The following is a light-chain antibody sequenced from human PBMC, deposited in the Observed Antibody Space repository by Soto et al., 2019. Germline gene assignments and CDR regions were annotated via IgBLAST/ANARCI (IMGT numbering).Light chain of an antibody. CDR3: QQYNNWPPLT. CDR1: QSVSSS. CDR2: GAS. J-gene: IGKJ4*01. Sequence: EIVMTQSPATLSVSPGERATLSCRASQSVSSSLAWYQQKPGQAPRLLIYGASTRATGIPARFSGSGSGTEFTLTISSLQSEDFPIYYCQQYNNWPPLTFGGGTKVEIK. V-gene: IGKV3-15*01.